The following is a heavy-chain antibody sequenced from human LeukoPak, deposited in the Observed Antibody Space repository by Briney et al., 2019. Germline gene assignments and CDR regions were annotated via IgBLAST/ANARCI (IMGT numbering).Heavy chain of an antibody. CDR3: ASSRGYSSSLWYYYMDV. CDR2: IYHSGST. CDR1: GYSISSGYY. Sequence: SETLSLTCAVSGYSISSGYYWGWIRQPPGKGLEWIGSIYHSGSTYYNPSLKSRVTTAVDTSKNQFSLKLNSVTAADTAVYYCASSRGYSSSLWYYYMDVWGKGTTVTVSS. V-gene: IGHV4-38-2*01. D-gene: IGHD6-13*01. J-gene: IGHJ6*03.